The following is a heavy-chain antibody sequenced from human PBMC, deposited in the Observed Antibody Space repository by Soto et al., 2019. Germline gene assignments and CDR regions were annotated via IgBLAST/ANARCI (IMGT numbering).Heavy chain of an antibody. CDR2: IKQDGSEK. CDR3: ASDEYYYDSSGYYDY. J-gene: IGHJ4*02. V-gene: IGHV3-7*01. CDR1: GFTFSSYW. Sequence: PGGSLRLSCAAPGFTFSSYWMSWVRQAPGKGLEWVANIKQDGSEKYYVDSVKGRFTISRDNAKNSLYLQMNSLRAEDTAVYYCASDEYYYDSSGYYDYWGQGTLVTVSS. D-gene: IGHD3-22*01.